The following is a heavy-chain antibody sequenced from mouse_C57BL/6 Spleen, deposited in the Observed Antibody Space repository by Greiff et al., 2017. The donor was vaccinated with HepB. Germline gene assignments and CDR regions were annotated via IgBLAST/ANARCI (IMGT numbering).Heavy chain of an antibody. D-gene: IGHD2-4*01. Sequence: QVQLQQPGAELVRPGSSVKLSCKASGYTFTSYWMDWVKQRPGQGLEWIGNIYPSDSETHYNQKFKDKATLTVDKSSSTAYMQLSSLTSEDSAVYYCAREDYDERFAYGGQGTLVTVSA. V-gene: IGHV1-61*01. J-gene: IGHJ3*01. CDR1: GYTFTSYW. CDR2: IYPSDSET. CDR3: AREDYDERFAY.